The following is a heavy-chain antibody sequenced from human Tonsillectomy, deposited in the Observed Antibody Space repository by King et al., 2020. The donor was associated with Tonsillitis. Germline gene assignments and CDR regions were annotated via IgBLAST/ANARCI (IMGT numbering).Heavy chain of an antibody. J-gene: IGHJ1*01. CDR1: GFTFDDYA. Sequence: QLAQSGGGVVQPGGSLRLSCAASGFTFDDYAMHWVRRTPGKGLEWVSLITEDGGSAFYADSVKGRFTISRDKSKNSLYLQMNSLRTEDTALYYCAKDRRGILLWGYFQHWGQGTLVSVSS. CDR2: ITEDGGSA. CDR3: AKDRRGILLWGYFQH. V-gene: IGHV3-43*02. D-gene: IGHD1-26*01.